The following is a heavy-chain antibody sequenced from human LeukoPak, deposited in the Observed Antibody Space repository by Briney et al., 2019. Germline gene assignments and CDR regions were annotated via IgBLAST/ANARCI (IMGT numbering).Heavy chain of an antibody. Sequence: GGSLRLSCAASGFTFSSYSMDWVRQTPGKGLEWISYISPVKNTVYYADSVKGRFTISRDDAKNSLDLQMNSLRAEDTAVYYCARESDRHHDLWSGYLALDYWGQGTRVTVSS. CDR2: ISPVKNTV. CDR3: ARESDRHHDLWSGYLALDY. V-gene: IGHV3-48*01. D-gene: IGHD3-3*01. J-gene: IGHJ4*02. CDR1: GFTFSSYS.